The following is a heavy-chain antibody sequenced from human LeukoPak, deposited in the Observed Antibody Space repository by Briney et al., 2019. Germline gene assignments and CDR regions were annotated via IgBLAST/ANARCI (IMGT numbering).Heavy chain of an antibody. D-gene: IGHD6-19*01. CDR2: ISYDGSNK. Sequence: GRSLRLSCAASGFTFSSYAMHWVRQAPGKGLEWVAVISYDGSNKYYADSVKGRFTISRDNSKNTLYLQMNSLRAEDTAVYYCSRGSGWLSVYWGQGTLVTVSS. CDR1: GFTFSSYA. J-gene: IGHJ4*02. V-gene: IGHV3-30*04. CDR3: SRGSGWLSVY.